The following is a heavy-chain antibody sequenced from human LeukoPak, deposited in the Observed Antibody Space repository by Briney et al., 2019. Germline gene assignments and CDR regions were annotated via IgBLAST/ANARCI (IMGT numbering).Heavy chain of an antibody. J-gene: IGHJ5*02. D-gene: IGHD6-13*01. Sequence: GGSLRLSCAASGFTFSSYGMHWVRQAPGKGLEWVAVISYDGSNKYYADSVKGRFTISRDNSKNTLYLQMNSLRAEDTAVYYCARDVGGYSSSWYPPTGFDPWGQGTLVTVSS. CDR1: GFTFSSYG. CDR3: ARDVGGYSSSWYPPTGFDP. CDR2: ISYDGSNK. V-gene: IGHV3-30-3*01.